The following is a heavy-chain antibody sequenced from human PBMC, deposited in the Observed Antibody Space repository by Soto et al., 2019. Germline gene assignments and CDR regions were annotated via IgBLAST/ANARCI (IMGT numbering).Heavy chain of an antibody. V-gene: IGHV3-11*06. Sequence: QVQLVESGGGLVKPGGSLRLSCAASGFTFSDYYMSWIRQAPGKGLEWVSYISSSSSYTNYADSVKGRFTISRDNAKNSLYLQMNSLRAEDTAVYYCARVVTVDNNFDYWGQGTLVTVSS. J-gene: IGHJ4*02. CDR1: GFTFSDYY. D-gene: IGHD5-12*01. CDR3: ARVVTVDNNFDY. CDR2: ISSSSSYT.